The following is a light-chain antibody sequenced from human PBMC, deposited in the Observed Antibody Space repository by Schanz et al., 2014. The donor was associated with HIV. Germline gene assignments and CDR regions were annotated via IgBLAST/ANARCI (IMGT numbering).Light chain of an antibody. J-gene: IGLJ3*02. Sequence: QSVLTQPASVSGSPGQSITISCTGTSSDVGRYNYVSWYQQHPGKAPKLMIYDVSNRPSGISYRFSGSKSGNTASLTISGLQAEDEADYYCSSYTTSGSLVFGGGTKLTVL. CDR3: SSYTTSGSLV. V-gene: IGLV2-14*03. CDR1: SSDVGRYNY. CDR2: DVS.